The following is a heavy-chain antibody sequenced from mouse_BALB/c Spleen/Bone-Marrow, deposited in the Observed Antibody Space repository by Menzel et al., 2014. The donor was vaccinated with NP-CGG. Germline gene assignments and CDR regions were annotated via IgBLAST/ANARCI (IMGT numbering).Heavy chain of an antibody. J-gene: IGHJ2*01. CDR3: ATYDGYYFDY. D-gene: IGHD2-3*01. CDR2: ISYSGST. CDR1: GDSITSGY. Sequence: EVHLVESGPSLVKPSQTPSLPCSATGDSITSGYWNWIRKFPGNKLEYMGYISYSGSTYYSPSLKSRISITRDTSKNQYYLQLNSVTTEDTATYYCATYDGYYFDYWGQGTTLTVSS. V-gene: IGHV3-8*02.